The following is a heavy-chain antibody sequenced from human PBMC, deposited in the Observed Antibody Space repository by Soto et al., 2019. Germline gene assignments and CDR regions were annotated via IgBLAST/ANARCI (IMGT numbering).Heavy chain of an antibody. V-gene: IGHV1-3*01. CDR1: GYTFTSYA. J-gene: IGHJ4*02. D-gene: IGHD5-12*01. Sequence: QVQLVQSGAEVKKPGASVKVSCKASGYTFTSYAMHWVRQAPGQRLEWMGWINAGNGNTKYSQKFQGRVTITRDTSASTAYMELSSLRSEATAVYYCARDRSPKSLRSAGVLWDWGQGTLVTVSS. CDR2: INAGNGNT. CDR3: ARDRSPKSLRSAGVLWD.